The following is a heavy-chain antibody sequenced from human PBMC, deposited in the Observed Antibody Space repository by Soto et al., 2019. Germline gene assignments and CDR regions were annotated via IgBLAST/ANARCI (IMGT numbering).Heavy chain of an antibody. D-gene: IGHD5-18*01. J-gene: IGHJ5*02. CDR1: GGSISSYY. Sequence: PSETLSLTCTVSGGSISSYYWSWIRQPPGKGLEWIGYIYYSGSTNYNPSLKSRVTISLETSKNQFSLRLSSVAAADTAVYYCAKDSGYNYGYFRWFDPWGQGTLVTVSS. V-gene: IGHV4-4*08. CDR3: AKDSGYNYGYFRWFDP. CDR2: IYYSGST.